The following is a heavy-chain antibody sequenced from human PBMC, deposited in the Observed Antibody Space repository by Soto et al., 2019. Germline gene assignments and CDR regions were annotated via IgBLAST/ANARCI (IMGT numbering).Heavy chain of an antibody. Sequence: PGGSLRLSCTGSGFPFANFLMSWVRQAPGKGLEWVSYTSSSSSTIYYADSVKGRFTISRDNAKNSLYLQMNSLRDEDTAVYYCARPEYSSSSYGMDVWGQGTTVTVSS. CDR1: GFPFANFL. D-gene: IGHD6-6*01. CDR2: TSSSSSTI. V-gene: IGHV3-48*02. CDR3: ARPEYSSSSYGMDV. J-gene: IGHJ6*02.